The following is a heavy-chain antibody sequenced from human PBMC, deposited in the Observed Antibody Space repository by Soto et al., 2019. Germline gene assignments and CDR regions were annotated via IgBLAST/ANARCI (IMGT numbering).Heavy chain of an antibody. D-gene: IGHD3-9*01. Sequence: SETLSLISAVSGGSISSSNCWSFVRQPPGKGLEWIGEIYHSGSTNYNPSLKSRVTISVDKSKNQFSLKLSSVTAADTAVYYCARGYFDWLYYFDYWGQGTLVTVSS. CDR1: GGSISSSNC. J-gene: IGHJ4*02. CDR2: IYHSGST. CDR3: ARGYFDWLYYFDY. V-gene: IGHV4-4*02.